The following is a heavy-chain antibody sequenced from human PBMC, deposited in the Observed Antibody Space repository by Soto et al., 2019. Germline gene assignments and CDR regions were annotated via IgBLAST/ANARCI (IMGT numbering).Heavy chain of an antibody. CDR1: GFTFSPYW. J-gene: IGHJ6*02. CDR2: INPDGSST. CDR3: GRGGSNSPNGMDV. Sequence: EVQLAESGGGLVQPGGSLRLSCAASGFTFSPYWMHWVRQALGKGLVWVSRINPDGSSTNYADSVKGRFTISRDNAKNTLYLQMNSLRAEDTAVYYCGRGGSNSPNGMDVWGQGTTVTVSS. D-gene: IGHD4-4*01. V-gene: IGHV3-74*01.